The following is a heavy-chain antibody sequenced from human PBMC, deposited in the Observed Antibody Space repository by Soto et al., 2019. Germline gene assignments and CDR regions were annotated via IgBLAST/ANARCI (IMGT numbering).Heavy chain of an antibody. CDR2: ISYDGSNK. J-gene: IGHJ6*02. Sequence: QVQLVESGGGVVQPGRSLRLSCAASGFTFSSYCMHWVRQAPGKGLEWVAVISYDGSNKYYADSVKGRFTISRDNSKNTLYLQMNSLRAEDTAVYYCAKDGSPSYYYYGMDVWGQGTTVTVSS. V-gene: IGHV3-30*18. CDR3: AKDGSPSYYYYGMDV. CDR1: GFTFSSYC. D-gene: IGHD2-2*03.